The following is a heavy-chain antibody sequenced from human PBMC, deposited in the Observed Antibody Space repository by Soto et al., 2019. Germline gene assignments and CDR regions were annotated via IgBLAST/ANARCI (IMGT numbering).Heavy chain of an antibody. J-gene: IGHJ6*02. CDR1: EFTCSSYG. CDR2: ISYDGSNK. V-gene: IGHV3-30*18. Sequence: WRSLRLSWAASEFTCSSYGMHWVRQAPGKRLEWVAVISYDGSNKYYAASVKGRFTISRDNSKNTLYLQMNSLRAEDTAVYYCAKESGSYGYYYGMDVWGQGTTVTVSS. CDR3: AKESGSYGYYYGMDV. D-gene: IGHD3-16*01.